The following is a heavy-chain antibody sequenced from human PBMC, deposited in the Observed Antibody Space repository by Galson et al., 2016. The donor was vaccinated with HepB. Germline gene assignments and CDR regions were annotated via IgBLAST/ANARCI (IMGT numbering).Heavy chain of an antibody. CDR1: GFRFSGYA. CDR2: ISYDGIKK. CDR3: ARDGGFPSDDFDTSGSGYFDY. Sequence: SLRLSCAASGFRFSGYALHWVRQAPGKGLEWVAVISYDGIKKYYADSVEGRFTISRDNSKKTLYLQMNSLRGEETAVYYCARDGGFPSDDFDTSGSGYFDYWGQGTLFSISS. J-gene: IGHJ4*02. D-gene: IGHD3-22*01. V-gene: IGHV3-30*04.